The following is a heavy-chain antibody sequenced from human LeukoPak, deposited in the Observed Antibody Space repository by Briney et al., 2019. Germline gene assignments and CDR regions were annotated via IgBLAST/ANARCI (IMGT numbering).Heavy chain of an antibody. V-gene: IGHV3-7*01. Sequence: GGSLRLSCAASGLTFSIFWMSWVRQAPGKGLEWVANIKQDGSAKYYVDSVKGRFTISRDNARNSLYLEMNNLRAEDTAIYYCAASYYSSGNNWGQGTLVTVSS. D-gene: IGHD6-19*01. CDR3: AASYYSSGNN. CDR1: GLTFSIFW. CDR2: IKQDGSAK. J-gene: IGHJ4*02.